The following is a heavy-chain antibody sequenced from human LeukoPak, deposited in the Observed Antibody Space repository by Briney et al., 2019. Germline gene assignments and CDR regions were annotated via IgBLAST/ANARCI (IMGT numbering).Heavy chain of an antibody. V-gene: IGHV3-48*03. CDR3: ARVGVVVAATGNWWFDP. Sequence: TGGSLRLSCAASGFIFSSYEMNWVRQAPGKGLEWVSYISSSGTTIYYADSVKGRFTISRDNAKNSLYLQMNSLRAEDTAVYYCARVGVVVAATGNWWFDPWGQGTLVTVSS. CDR1: GFIFSSYE. CDR2: ISSSGTTI. J-gene: IGHJ5*02. D-gene: IGHD2-15*01.